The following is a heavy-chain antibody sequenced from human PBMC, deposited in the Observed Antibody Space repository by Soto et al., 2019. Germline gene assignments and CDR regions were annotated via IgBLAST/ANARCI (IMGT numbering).Heavy chain of an antibody. CDR2: ISAYNGNT. D-gene: IGHD3-16*01. J-gene: IGHJ3*02. Sequence: QVQLVQSGAEVKKPGASVKVSCKASGYTFTSYGISWVRQAPGQGLEWMGWISAYNGNTNYAQKLQGRVTMTTDTPTSTAYMERRSLRSDDTAVYYCAGVLPPARWGDAFDIGGQGKMVTVSS. V-gene: IGHV1-18*01. CDR1: GYTFTSYG. CDR3: AGVLPPARWGDAFDI.